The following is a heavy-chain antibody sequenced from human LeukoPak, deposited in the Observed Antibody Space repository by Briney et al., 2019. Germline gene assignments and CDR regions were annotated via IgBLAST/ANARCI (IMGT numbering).Heavy chain of an antibody. CDR3: ARSLSAYTPLAVNY. CDR2: ISSSSSNT. D-gene: IGHD5-18*01. J-gene: IGHJ4*02. V-gene: IGHV3-11*03. CDR1: GFTFSDHY. Sequence: GGSLRLSCAASGFTFSDHYMSWIRQAPGKGLEWVSYISSSSSNTNYADSVKGRFTISRDNAKNSLSLRMNSLRAEDTAVYFCARSLSAYTPLAVNYWGQGTLVSVSS.